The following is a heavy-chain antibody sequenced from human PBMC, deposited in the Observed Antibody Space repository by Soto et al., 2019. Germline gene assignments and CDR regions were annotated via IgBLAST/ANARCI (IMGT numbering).Heavy chain of an antibody. CDR3: SRAVGGFTYGCPDY. CDR2: IDWADDK. CDR1: GFSLSTTGMC. V-gene: IGHV2-70*01. Sequence: TLVNPTQTLTLTCTFSGFSLSTTGMCVSWIRQPPGKALEWLALIDWADDKYYSTSLKTRLTISKDTSKSQVVLTMTNVEPVDTATYFCSRAVGGFTYGCPDYWGQGTLVTVSS. D-gene: IGHD5-18*01. J-gene: IGHJ4*02.